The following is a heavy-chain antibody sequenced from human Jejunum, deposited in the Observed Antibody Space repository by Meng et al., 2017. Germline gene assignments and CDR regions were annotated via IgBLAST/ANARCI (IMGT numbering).Heavy chain of an antibody. D-gene: IGHD2-8*01. Sequence: PQVSGPVPATPSGTLSLAYAFSGASISRTHWWSWVRQPPGNGLEWIGKIDPSESTHYNPSLKGRVTISADRSKNQFSLRLTSVTAADTAIYYCARAYCTDVSCHDFFDSWGQRTLVTVSS. CDR1: GASISRTHW. CDR3: ARAYCTDVSCHDFFDS. V-gene: IGHV4-4*02. J-gene: IGHJ4*02. CDR2: IDPSEST.